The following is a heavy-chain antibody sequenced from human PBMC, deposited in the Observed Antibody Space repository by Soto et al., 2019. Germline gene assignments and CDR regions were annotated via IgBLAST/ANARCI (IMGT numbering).Heavy chain of an antibody. Sequence: SGNLALTCAVSGDSISSSSHYCGGIRQPPGKGLEWIGSIYYSGTTHYNPSLKSRVIITGDSPKNQFSLKVNSVTAADTAVYYCSIQIPRTPETSHYRGQAALVTVS. V-gene: IGHV4-39*01. J-gene: IGHJ4*02. CDR1: GDSISSSSHY. CDR2: IYYSGTT. CDR3: SIQIPRTPETSHY.